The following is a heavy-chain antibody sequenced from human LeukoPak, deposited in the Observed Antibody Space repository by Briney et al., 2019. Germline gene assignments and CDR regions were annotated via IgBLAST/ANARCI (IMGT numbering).Heavy chain of an antibody. CDR2: INPSGGST. CDR1: GYTFTSYY. V-gene: IGHV1-46*01. Sequence: ASVKVSCKASGYTFTSYYMHWVRQAPGQGLEWMGIINPSGGSTSYAQKFQGRVAMTRDISTSTVYMELSSLRSEDTAVYYCARASNRVGATSYWGQGTLVTVSS. J-gene: IGHJ4*02. D-gene: IGHD1-26*01. CDR3: ARASNRVGATSY.